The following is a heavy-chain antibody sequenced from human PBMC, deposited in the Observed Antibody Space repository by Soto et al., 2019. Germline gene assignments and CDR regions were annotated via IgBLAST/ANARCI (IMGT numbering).Heavy chain of an antibody. CDR1: GFTFSSNW. D-gene: IGHD6-19*01. CDR3: AVAVAGPTAIGY. Sequence: PGGSLRLSCVGSGFTFSSNWMTWVRQAPGKGLEWVGNIRQDGSSTSYADSVKGRFTISRDNAKNTLYLQMNSLRAEDTAVYYCAVAVAGPTAIGYWGQGTLVTVSS. V-gene: IGHV3-7*02. J-gene: IGHJ4*02. CDR2: IRQDGSST.